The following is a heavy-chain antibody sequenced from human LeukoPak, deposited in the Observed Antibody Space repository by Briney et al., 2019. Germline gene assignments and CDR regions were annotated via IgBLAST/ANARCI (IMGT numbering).Heavy chain of an antibody. CDR2: IRQDGSEK. D-gene: IGHD6-13*01. Sequence: GGSLRLSCEGSGFAISNSWMSWVRQAPGKRLEWVANIRQDGSEKYYVDSVKGRFTISRDNAKNSLYLQMNSPRGEDTAVYYCARRYSSSWSGFDPWGQGTLVTVSS. CDR3: ARRYSSSWSGFDP. J-gene: IGHJ5*02. V-gene: IGHV3-7*04. CDR1: GFAISNSW.